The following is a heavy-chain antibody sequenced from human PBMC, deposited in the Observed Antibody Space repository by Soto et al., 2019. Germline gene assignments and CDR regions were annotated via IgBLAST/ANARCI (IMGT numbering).Heavy chain of an antibody. CDR2: MNPNSGNT. D-gene: IGHD1-26*01. CDR3: ARERSSGAFDI. V-gene: IGHV1-8*01. CDR1: GYTFTSYD. J-gene: IGHJ3*02. Sequence: QVQLVQSGAEVKKPGASVKVSCKTSGYTFTSYDINWVRQATGQGLEWMGWMNPNSGNTAYAQKFQDRVTMTRNTSTSTAYMELRSMRSENTAVYYSARERSSGAFDIWGQGTMVTVSS.